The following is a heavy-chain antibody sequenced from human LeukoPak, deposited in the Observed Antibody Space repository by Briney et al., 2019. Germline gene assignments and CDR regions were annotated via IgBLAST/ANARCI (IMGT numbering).Heavy chain of an antibody. CDR3: AKGGPAVYYYGMDV. CDR2: ISGGGTST. J-gene: IGHJ6*02. CDR1: GFIFSTYG. Sequence: GGSLRLSCAASGFIFSTYGMSWVRQAPGKGLEWVSAISGGGTSTYYADSVKGQFTISRDNSKNTLYLQMNSLRAEDTAVYYCAKGGPAVYYYGMDVWGQGTTVTVSS. V-gene: IGHV3-23*01.